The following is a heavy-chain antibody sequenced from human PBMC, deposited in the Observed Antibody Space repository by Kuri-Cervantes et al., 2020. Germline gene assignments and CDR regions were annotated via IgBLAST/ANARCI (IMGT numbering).Heavy chain of an antibody. D-gene: IGHD1-26*01. CDR1: GFTFSIYS. CDR3: AKDSAWETYYFDY. CDR2: ISSSSSYI. J-gene: IGHJ4*02. V-gene: IGHV3-21*01. Sequence: LSLTCAASGFTFSIYSMNWVRQAPGKGLEWVSSISSSSSYIYYADSVKGRFTISRDNSKNTLYLQMNSLRAEDTAVYYCAKDSAWETYYFDYWGQGTLVTVSS.